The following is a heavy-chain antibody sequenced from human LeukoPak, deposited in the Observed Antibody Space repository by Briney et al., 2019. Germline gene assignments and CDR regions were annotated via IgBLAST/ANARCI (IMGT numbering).Heavy chain of an antibody. CDR2: MNPNSGNT. Sequence: GASVKVSCKASGYTFTSYDINWVRQATGQGLEWMGWMNPNSGNTGYAQKFQGRVTITRDTSISTAYMELSSLRSEDTAVYYCARGLSSIAAEFDYWGQGTLVTVSS. D-gene: IGHD6-6*01. CDR3: ARGLSSIAAEFDY. J-gene: IGHJ4*02. CDR1: GYTFTSYD. V-gene: IGHV1-8*03.